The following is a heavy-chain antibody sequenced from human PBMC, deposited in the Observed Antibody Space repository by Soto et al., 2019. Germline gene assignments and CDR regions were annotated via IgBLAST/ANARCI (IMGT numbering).Heavy chain of an antibody. D-gene: IGHD2-2*01. CDR3: ERLICSSTSCYPVDY. CDR2: IYPGDSDT. Sequence: GESLKISCKGSGYSFTSYWIGWVRQMPGKGLEWMGIIYPGDSDTRYSPSFQGQVTISADKSISTAYLQWSSLKASDTAMYYCERLICSSTSCYPVDYWGQGTLVTVSS. J-gene: IGHJ4*02. CDR1: GYSFTSYW. V-gene: IGHV5-51*01.